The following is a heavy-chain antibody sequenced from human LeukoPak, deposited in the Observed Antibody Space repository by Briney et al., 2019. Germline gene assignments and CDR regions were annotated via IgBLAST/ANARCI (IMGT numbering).Heavy chain of an antibody. Sequence: SETLSLTCTVSGGSISSSSHYWGWIRQTPGNGLEWIGYVTYSGSTNYNPSLKSRVTISVDTSKNQFSLKLSSVTAADTAVYYCARGRATDYWGQGTLVTVSS. CDR2: VTYSGST. V-gene: IGHV4-61*05. CDR1: GGSISSSSHY. J-gene: IGHJ4*02. CDR3: ARGRATDY. D-gene: IGHD5-12*01.